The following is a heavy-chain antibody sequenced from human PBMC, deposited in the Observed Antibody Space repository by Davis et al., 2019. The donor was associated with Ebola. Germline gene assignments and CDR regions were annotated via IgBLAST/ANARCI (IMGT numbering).Heavy chain of an antibody. CDR2: VYYTGST. J-gene: IGHJ5*02. V-gene: IGHV4-30-2*01. D-gene: IGHD5-12*01. CDR1: GGSVTSGGYS. CDR3: AGFDYWFDP. Sequence: MPSETLSLTCTVSGGSVTSGGYSWSWVRRPPGKGLEWIGSVYYTGSTYYSPSLNSRVTVSLDTSKNQFFLTVNSVTAADTAVYYCAGFDYWFDPWGQGTLVTVSS.